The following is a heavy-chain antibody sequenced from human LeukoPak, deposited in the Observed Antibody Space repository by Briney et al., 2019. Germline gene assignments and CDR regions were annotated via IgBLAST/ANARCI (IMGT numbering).Heavy chain of an antibody. Sequence: GGSLRLPCAASGFTFSSYAMSWVRQAPGKGLEWVSAISGSGGSTYYADSVKGRFTISRDNSKNTLYLQMNSLRAEDTAVFYCAKGTGRAVAYDAFDIWGQGTMVTVSS. CDR2: ISGSGGST. V-gene: IGHV3-23*01. CDR3: AKGTGRAVAYDAFDI. D-gene: IGHD6-19*01. J-gene: IGHJ3*02. CDR1: GFTFSSYA.